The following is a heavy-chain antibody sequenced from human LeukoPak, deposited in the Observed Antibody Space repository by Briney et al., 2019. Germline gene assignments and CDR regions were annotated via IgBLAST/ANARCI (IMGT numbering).Heavy chain of an antibody. CDR1: GYTFTRYD. CDR3: ATTYYDSSGYYPSYYYMDV. J-gene: IGHJ6*03. D-gene: IGHD3-22*01. Sequence: ASVKVSCKASGYTFTRYDINWVRQATGQGLEWMGWMNPNSGNTGYAQKFQGRVTMTRDTSISTAYMELSRLRSDDTAVYYCATTYYDSSGYYPSYYYMDVWGKGTTVTVSS. CDR2: MNPNSGNT. V-gene: IGHV1-8*01.